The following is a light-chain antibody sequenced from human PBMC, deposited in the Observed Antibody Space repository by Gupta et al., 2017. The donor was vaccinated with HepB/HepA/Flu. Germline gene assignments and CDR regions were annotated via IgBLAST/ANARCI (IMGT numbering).Light chain of an antibody. CDR2: LGS. V-gene: IGKV2-28*01. Sequence: DIVMIQSPLSLPVTPGEPASISCRSSQSLLHSNGYNYLDWYLQKPGQSPQLLIYLGSNRASGGPDRFSGSGSGTDFTLKISRVEAEDVGVYYCMQALQTPLTFGGGTKVEIK. J-gene: IGKJ4*01. CDR3: MQALQTPLT. CDR1: QSLLHSNGYNY.